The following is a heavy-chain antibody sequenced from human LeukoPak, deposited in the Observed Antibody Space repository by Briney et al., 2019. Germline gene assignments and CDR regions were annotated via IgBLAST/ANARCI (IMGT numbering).Heavy chain of an antibody. J-gene: IGHJ6*02. CDR2: ISYEGSNK. CDR1: GFTFSSYG. CDR3: AKELPSSDMWYCSSTSCNYGMDV. D-gene: IGHD2-2*01. V-gene: IGHV3-30*18. Sequence: GGSLRLSCAASGFTFSSYGMHWVRQAPGKGLEWVAVISYEGSNKYYADSVKGRFTISRDNSKNTLYLQMNSLRAEDTAVYYCAKELPSSDMWYCSSTSCNYGMDVWGQGTTVTVSS.